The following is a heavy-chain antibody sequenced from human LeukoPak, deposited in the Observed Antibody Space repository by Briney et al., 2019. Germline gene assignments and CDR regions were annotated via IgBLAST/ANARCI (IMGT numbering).Heavy chain of an antibody. J-gene: IGHJ5*02. D-gene: IGHD1-1*01. CDR1: GGSISSYY. CDR3: ARARTVNWFDP. Sequence: SETLSLTCTVSGGSISSYYWSWIRQPPEKGLEWIGYIYYSGSTNYNPSLKSRVTISVDTSKNQFSLKLSSVTAADTAVYYCARARTVNWFDPWGQGTLVTVSS. V-gene: IGHV4-59*01. CDR2: IYYSGST.